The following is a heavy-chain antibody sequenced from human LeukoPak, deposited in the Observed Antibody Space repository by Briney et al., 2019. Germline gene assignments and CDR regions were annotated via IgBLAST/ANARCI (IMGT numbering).Heavy chain of an antibody. V-gene: IGHV3-7*01. D-gene: IGHD2-15*01. CDR2: IKQDGSEK. J-gene: IGHJ4*02. CDR3: VRDPHCSGGSCYSVGFDY. Sequence: GGSLRLSCAASGFTVSNNYMSWVRQAPGKGLEWVADIKQDGSEKHYVDSVKGRFTVSRDNAKNSLYLQMSNLRAEDTAIYYCVRDPHCSGGSCYSVGFDYWGQGVLVTVSS. CDR1: GFTVSNNY.